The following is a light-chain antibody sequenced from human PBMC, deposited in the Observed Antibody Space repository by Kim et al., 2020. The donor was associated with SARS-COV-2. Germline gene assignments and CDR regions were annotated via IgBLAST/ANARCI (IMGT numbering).Light chain of an antibody. V-gene: IGLV3-27*01. J-gene: IGLJ3*02. CDR3: YSAAANIGV. CDR2: KDS. Sequence: SYELTQPSSVSVSPGQTARITCSGDVLAKKYARWFQQKPGQAPVLVIYKDSERPSGIPERFSGSSSGTTVTLTISGAQVEDGADYYCYSAAANIGV. CDR1: VLAKKY.